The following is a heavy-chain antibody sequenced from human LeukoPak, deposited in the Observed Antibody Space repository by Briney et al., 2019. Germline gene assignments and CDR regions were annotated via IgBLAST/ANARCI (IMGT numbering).Heavy chain of an antibody. V-gene: IGHV3-30-3*01. CDR3: ARDFGSYNFDY. J-gene: IGHJ4*02. Sequence: PGGSLRLSCAASGFTFSSYAMHWVRQAPGKGLEWVAVISYDGSNKYYADSVKGRFTISRDNSKNTLYLQMNSLRAEDTAVYYCARDFGSYNFDYWSQGTLVTVSS. CDR1: GFTFSSYA. D-gene: IGHD1-26*01. CDR2: ISYDGSNK.